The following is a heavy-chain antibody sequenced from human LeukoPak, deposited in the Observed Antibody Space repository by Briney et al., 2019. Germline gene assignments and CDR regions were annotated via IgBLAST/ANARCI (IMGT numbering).Heavy chain of an antibody. V-gene: IGHV3-74*01. CDR2: ISHDGII. CDR3: ARDWVYKIDY. J-gene: IGHJ4*02. Sequence: GGSLRLSCAASGFTFSSYVMHWVRRTPGKGLVWVSRISHDGIISYADSVKGRFTISRDNAKNTLTLQMNSLRVEDTAVYFCARDWVYKIDYWGRGTLVTVSS. CDR1: GFTFSSYV. D-gene: IGHD5-24*01.